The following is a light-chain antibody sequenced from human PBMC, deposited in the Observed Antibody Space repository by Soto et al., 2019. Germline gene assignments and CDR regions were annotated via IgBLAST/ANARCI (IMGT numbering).Light chain of an antibody. V-gene: IGKV1-5*03. CDR2: KAS. Sequence: DIQITQSLSTLSTTAGDRSTIICRASQSISSWLAWYQQKPGKAPKLLIYKASSLESGVPSRFSGSGSGTEFTLTISSLQPDDFATYYCQQYNSYSRTFGQGTKVDNK. CDR3: QQYNSYSRT. CDR1: QSISSW. J-gene: IGKJ1*01.